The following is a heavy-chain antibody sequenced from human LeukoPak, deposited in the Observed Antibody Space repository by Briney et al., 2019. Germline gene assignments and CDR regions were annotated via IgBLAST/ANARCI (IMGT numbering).Heavy chain of an antibody. J-gene: IGHJ4*02. CDR1: GGSISSSSYY. CDR2: IYYSGST. D-gene: IGHD3-22*01. Sequence: SETLSLTCTVSGGSISSSSYYWVWIRQPPGKGREWIGSIYYSGSTYYNPSLKSRVTISVDTSKNQFSLTLSSVPAADTVVYYCARDDSGYYSYFDYWGQGTLVTVSS. V-gene: IGHV4-39*07. CDR3: ARDDSGYYSYFDY.